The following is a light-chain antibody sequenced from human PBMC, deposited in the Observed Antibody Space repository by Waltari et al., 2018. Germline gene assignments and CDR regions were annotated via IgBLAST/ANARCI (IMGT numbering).Light chain of an antibody. Sequence: QFVLTQPPSASATPGQRTTIPCSGSSSNIGTNSVDWNPHFPGRAPKLLIYGDNKRPSGVPDRFSGSKSGTSASLAIRGLQSADEADYYCAAWSDSQDDLYVFGTGTKVTVL. CDR1: SSNIGTNS. V-gene: IGLV1-44*01. CDR2: GDN. J-gene: IGLJ1*01. CDR3: AAWSDSQDDLYV.